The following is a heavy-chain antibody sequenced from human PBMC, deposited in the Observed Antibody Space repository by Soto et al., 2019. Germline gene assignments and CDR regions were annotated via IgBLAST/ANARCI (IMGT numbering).Heavy chain of an antibody. Sequence: EVQLVESGGGLVQPGGSLRLSCAASGFTFSSYWMHWVRQAPGKGLVWVSRINSDGSGTTYADSVKGRFTISRDNAKNNLYLQMNSLRAEDSAVYYCQSGIAAAGSIDYWGQGTLVTVSS. D-gene: IGHD6-13*01. CDR2: INSDGSGT. J-gene: IGHJ4*02. V-gene: IGHV3-74*01. CDR1: GFTFSSYW. CDR3: QSGIAAAGSIDY.